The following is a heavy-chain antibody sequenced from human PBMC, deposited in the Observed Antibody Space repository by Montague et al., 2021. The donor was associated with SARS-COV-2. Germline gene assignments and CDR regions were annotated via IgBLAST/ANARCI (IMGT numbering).Heavy chain of an antibody. Sequence: PALVKPTQTLTLTCTLSGFSLSTSGMRSSWIRQPPGKALEWLARIDWGDDKFYSTSLKTRLTISKDTSKNQVVLTMTNMGPVDTATYYCARSYYDILTNYYDAFDIWGQGTMVTVSS. J-gene: IGHJ3*02. CDR2: IDWGDDK. D-gene: IGHD3-9*01. CDR3: ARSYYDILTNYYDAFDI. V-gene: IGHV2-70*04. CDR1: GFSLSTSGMR.